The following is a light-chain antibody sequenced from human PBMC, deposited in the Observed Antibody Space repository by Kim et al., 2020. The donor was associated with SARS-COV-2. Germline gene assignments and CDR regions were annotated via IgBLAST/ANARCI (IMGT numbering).Light chain of an antibody. Sequence: SASVGDRVTITCRASQDISNYLAWFQLKPGKAPKLLIYAASALQPGVPSRFSGSGSGTDFTLTVTSLQPEDVATYYCQKCDSAPWTFGKGTKLEIK. CDR2: AAS. J-gene: IGKJ1*01. CDR3: QKCDSAPWT. CDR1: QDISNY. V-gene: IGKV1-27*01.